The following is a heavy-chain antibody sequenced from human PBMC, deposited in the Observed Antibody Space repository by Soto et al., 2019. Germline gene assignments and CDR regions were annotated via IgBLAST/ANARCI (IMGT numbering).Heavy chain of an antibody. D-gene: IGHD1-7*01. CDR1: GGSFSGYY. V-gene: IGHV4-34*01. J-gene: IGHJ5*02. Sequence: QVQLQQWGAGLLKPSETLSLTCAVYGGSFSGYYWSWIRQPPGKGLEWIGEINHSGSTNYNPSLKSRVTISVDTSKNQFSLKLSSVTAADTAVYYCARGPYNWNYGRHNWFDPWGQGTLVTVSS. CDR3: ARGPYNWNYGRHNWFDP. CDR2: INHSGST.